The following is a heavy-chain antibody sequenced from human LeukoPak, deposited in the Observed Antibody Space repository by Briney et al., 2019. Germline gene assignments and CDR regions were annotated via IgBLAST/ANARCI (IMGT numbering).Heavy chain of an antibody. CDR2: IRWNSKDI. Sequence: SLRLSCAASGFRFDDYGMHWVRQGPGKGLEWGSGIRWNSKDIYYADSVKGRFTISRDNAKNSLYLQMNSLRPDDTALYYRVRDGGYGSGPDWGQGTLVIVSS. CDR1: GFRFDDYG. J-gene: IGHJ4*02. D-gene: IGHD3-10*01. V-gene: IGHV3-9*01. CDR3: VRDGGYGSGPD.